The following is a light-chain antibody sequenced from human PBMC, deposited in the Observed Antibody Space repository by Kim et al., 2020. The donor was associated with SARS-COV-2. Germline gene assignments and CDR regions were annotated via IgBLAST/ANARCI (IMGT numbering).Light chain of an antibody. V-gene: IGKV3-15*01. J-gene: IGKJ4*01. CDR2: GAS. Sequence: EIVMTQSPANLSVSPGERVTLSCRASQSISNKLAWYQQKPGQAPRLLIYGASTRATGIPARFSGSGSGTEFTLDISSLQSEDFAVYYFQQYYNWPPVTFRGGTKVDIK. CDR3: QQYYNWPPVT. CDR1: QSISNK.